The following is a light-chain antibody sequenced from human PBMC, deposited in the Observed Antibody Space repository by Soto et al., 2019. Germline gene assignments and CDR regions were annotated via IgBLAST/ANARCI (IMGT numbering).Light chain of an antibody. CDR3: QQRSSWPPVT. J-gene: IGKJ5*01. Sequence: VLTQSPSTLSLFPGARATLSCRARQSISSNLAWYQQKPGQAPRLLIYDASNRATGIPARFSGSGSGTEFTLTISSLEPEDFAVYYGQQRSSWPPVTFGQGTRLEIK. CDR2: DAS. CDR1: QSISSN. V-gene: IGKV3-11*01.